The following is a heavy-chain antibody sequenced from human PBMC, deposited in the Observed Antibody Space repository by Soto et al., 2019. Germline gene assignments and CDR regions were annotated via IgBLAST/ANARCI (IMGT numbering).Heavy chain of an antibody. J-gene: IGHJ4*02. CDR1: GFSVRTNY. CDR2: FESGGSI. D-gene: IGHD2-8*01. V-gene: IGHV3-53*02. CDR3: AIAGVTADFFVY. Sequence: EVQLVETGGGLIQPGGSLRLSCAASGFSVRTNYMSWVRQAPGKGLEWVSVFESGGSIYYADSVKGRFIISRDTAKNTRYLPMNSLRAEDTAVYYGAIAGVTADFFVYWRQGTLVTVSS.